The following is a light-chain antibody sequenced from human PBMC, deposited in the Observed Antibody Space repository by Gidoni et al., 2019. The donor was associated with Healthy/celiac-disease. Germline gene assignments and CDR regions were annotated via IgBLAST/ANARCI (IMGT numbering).Light chain of an antibody. CDR1: QSISSY. CDR2: AAS. V-gene: IGKV1-39*01. CDR3: RQSYSTPFT. Sequence: DIQMTQSPSSLSASVGDRVTITCRASQSISSYLNWYQQKPGKAPKLLINAASSLQSGVPSRFSASGSGKDFTLTISSLQLEDFATYYGRQSYSTPFTFGGGTKVEIK. J-gene: IGKJ4*01.